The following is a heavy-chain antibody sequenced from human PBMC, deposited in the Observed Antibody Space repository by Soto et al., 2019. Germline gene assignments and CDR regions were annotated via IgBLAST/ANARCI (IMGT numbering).Heavy chain of an antibody. CDR1: GGTFSSHA. J-gene: IGHJ4*02. CDR3: ARGAEGGYDLNFDY. V-gene: IGHV1-69*11. D-gene: IGHD5-12*01. CDR2: IIPILGSA. Sequence: KVSCKASGGTFSSHAINWVRQAPGQGLEWVGRIIPILGSANYAQKFQGRVTITADESTSTAYMEVTSLRSEDTAVYYCARGAEGGYDLNFDYWGQGTLVTVSS.